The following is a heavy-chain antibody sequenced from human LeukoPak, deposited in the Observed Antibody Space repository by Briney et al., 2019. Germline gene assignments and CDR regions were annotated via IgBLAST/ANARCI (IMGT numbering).Heavy chain of an antibody. D-gene: IGHD5-12*01. CDR1: GYTFTSYG. Sequence: ASVKVSCKASGYTFTSYGISWVRQAPGQGLEWMGWISAYNGNTNYAQKLQGRVTMTTDTSTSTAYMELRSLRSDDTAVYYCARLGYSGYDYIPLFDYWGQGTLVTVSS. J-gene: IGHJ4*02. CDR2: ISAYNGNT. CDR3: ARLGYSGYDYIPLFDY. V-gene: IGHV1-18*01.